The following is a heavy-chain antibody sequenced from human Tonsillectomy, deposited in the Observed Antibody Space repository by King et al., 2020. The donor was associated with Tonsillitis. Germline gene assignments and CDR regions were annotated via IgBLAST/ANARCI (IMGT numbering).Heavy chain of an antibody. J-gene: IGHJ4*02. CDR1: GYSFTSYW. CDR2: IYPGDSDT. V-gene: IGHV5-51*01. CDR3: ARLGTTYXYDSXGXSYYFDY. Sequence: QLVQSGAEVKKPGESLKISCKGSGYSFTSYWIGWVRQMPGKGLEWMGIIYPGDSDTRYSPSFQGQVTISADKSISTAYLQWSSLKASDTAMYYCARLGTTYXYDSXGXSYYFDYWGQGTLVTVXX. D-gene: IGHD3-22*01.